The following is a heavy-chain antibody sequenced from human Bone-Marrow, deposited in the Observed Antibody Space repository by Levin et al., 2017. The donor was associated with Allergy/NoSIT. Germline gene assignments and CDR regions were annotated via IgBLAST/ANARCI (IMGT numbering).Heavy chain of an antibody. D-gene: IGHD7-27*01. Sequence: PSETLSLTCGVSDAFISSSNWWTWVRQPPGKGLEWIGEIYHSGSTNYNPSLKSRVTISVEKSKNQFSLKLSSVTAADTAVYYCARRNVLAPGEDWFDPWGQGTLVTVSS. V-gene: IGHV4-4*02. CDR2: IYHSGST. CDR1: DAFISSSNW. CDR3: ARRNVLAPGEDWFDP. J-gene: IGHJ5*02.